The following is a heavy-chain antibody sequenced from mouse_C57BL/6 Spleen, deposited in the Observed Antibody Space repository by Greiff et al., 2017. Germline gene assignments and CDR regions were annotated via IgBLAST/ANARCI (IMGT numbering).Heavy chain of an antibody. V-gene: IGHV3-6*01. CDR2: ISYDGSN. CDR1: GYSITSGDD. J-gene: IGHJ2*01. Sequence: EVQLKESGPGLVKPSQSLTLTCSVTGYSITSGDDWNWIRQFPGNKLEWLGYISYDGSNNYNPTLKNRISITRDTSQNQFFMELNSVTTEDTATYYCARRIAYWGQGTTLTVSS. CDR3: ARRIAY.